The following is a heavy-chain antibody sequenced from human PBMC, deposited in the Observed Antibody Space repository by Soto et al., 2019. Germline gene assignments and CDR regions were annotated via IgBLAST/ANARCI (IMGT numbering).Heavy chain of an antibody. CDR2: IIPILGIT. Sequence: GASVKVSCKASGGTFSSDTISWVRQAPGQGLEWMGKIIPILGITNYAPKFQGRVTITTDTSASTVYMELSSLRSEDTAVYYCARTTGYYYGMDVWGQGTTVTVSS. CDR1: GGTFSSDT. J-gene: IGHJ6*02. D-gene: IGHD4-17*01. V-gene: IGHV1-69*02. CDR3: ARTTGYYYGMDV.